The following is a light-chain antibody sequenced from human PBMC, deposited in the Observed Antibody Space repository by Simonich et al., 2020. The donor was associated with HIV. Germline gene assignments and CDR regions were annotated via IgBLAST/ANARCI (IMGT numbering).Light chain of an antibody. CDR1: QSVSSN. CDR2: GAS. J-gene: IGKJ4*01. CDR3: QQLNSYPLT. Sequence: EIVMTQSPATLSVSPGERATLSCTASQSVSSNLAWYQQKPGQAPRLLIYGASTRSTGIPARFSGSGSGTEFTLIISTMQSEDFATYYCQQLNSYPLTFGGGTKVEIK. V-gene: IGKV3-15*01.